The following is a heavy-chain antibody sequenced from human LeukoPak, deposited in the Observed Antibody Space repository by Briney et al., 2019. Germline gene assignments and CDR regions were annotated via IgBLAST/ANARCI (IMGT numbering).Heavy chain of an antibody. D-gene: IGHD3-22*01. CDR2: IYHSGST. CDR1: GESFSGYY. CDR3: ARIPPKYEDSSGYYYDY. Sequence: PSETLSLTCAVYGESFSGYYWGWIRQPPGKGLEWIGSIYHSGSTYYNPSLKSRVTISVDTSKNQFSLKLSSVTAADTAVYYCARIPPKYEDSSGYYYDYWGQGTLVTVSS. V-gene: IGHV4-38-2*01. J-gene: IGHJ4*02.